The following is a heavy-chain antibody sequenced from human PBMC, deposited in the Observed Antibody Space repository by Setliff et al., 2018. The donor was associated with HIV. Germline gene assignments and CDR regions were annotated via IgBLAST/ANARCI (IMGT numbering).Heavy chain of an antibody. D-gene: IGHD1-1*01. CDR2: TNWNGGST. J-gene: IGHJ6*03. V-gene: IGHV3-20*04. CDR3: ARRKLEVWVNDYYSYYLDV. Sequence: GVLRLSCAASGFTFDDYDMSWVRQGQGKGLEWVSGTNWNGGSTDYANSVKGRFIISRDNAKNSLYLQMNSLRGEDTALYYCARRKLEVWVNDYYSYYLDVWGKGTTVTVSS. CDR1: GFTFDDYD.